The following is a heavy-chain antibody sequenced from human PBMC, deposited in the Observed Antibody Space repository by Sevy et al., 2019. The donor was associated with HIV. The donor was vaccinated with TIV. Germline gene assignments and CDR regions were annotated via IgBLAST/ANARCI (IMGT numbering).Heavy chain of an antibody. D-gene: IGHD6-19*01. V-gene: IGHV1-69*13. CDR3: ARGGGNGWYYFDY. Sequence: ASVKVSCKASGGIFRSYGISWVRQAPGQGLEWMGGIIPILGSVKYAQKFQGRVTITADESTQTAYMELSSLRSEDTAVYYCARGGGNGWYYFDYWGQETLVTVSS. CDR2: IIPILGSV. J-gene: IGHJ4*02. CDR1: GGIFRSYG.